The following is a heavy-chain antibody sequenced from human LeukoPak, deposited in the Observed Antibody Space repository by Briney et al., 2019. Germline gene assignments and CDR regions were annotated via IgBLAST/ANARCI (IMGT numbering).Heavy chain of an antibody. Sequence: GGSLRLSCAASGFSFSTYAMSWVRQAPGKGLEWVSTISSAGATYYGDSVKGRFTISRDNSRDTLYLQANSLRAEDTAVYYCAKSGGTFDIWGQGTMVTVSS. CDR3: AKSGGTFDI. V-gene: IGHV3-23*01. J-gene: IGHJ3*02. CDR2: ISSAGAT. D-gene: IGHD3-16*01. CDR1: GFSFSTYA.